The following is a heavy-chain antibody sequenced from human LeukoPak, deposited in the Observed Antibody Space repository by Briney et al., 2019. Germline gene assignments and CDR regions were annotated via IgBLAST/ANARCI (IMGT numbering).Heavy chain of an antibody. D-gene: IGHD6-13*01. CDR3: ARGPGIAAAGGDFDY. CDR2: INHSGST. Sequence: PSETLSLTCAVYGGSFSGYYWSWIRQPPGKGLEWIGEINHSGSTNYNPSLKSRVTISVDTSKNQFSLKLSSVTAADTAVYYCARGPGIAAAGGDFDYWGQETLVTVSS. V-gene: IGHV4-34*01. J-gene: IGHJ4*02. CDR1: GGSFSGYY.